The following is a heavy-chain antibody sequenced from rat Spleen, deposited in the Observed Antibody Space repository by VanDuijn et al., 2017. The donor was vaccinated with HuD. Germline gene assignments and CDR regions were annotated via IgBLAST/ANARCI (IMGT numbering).Heavy chain of an antibody. Sequence: EVQLVESDGGLVQPGRSLKLSCAASGFTFSDYYMAWVRQAPTKGLEWVATISFDGGRNFYRDSVKGRFTISRDHAKSTLYLQMDSLRSEDTATYYCARHGYDGSYYYWDYWGQGVMVTVSS. CDR3: ARHGYDGSYYYWDY. CDR2: ISFDGGRN. CDR1: GFTFSDYY. J-gene: IGHJ2*01. V-gene: IGHV5-29*01. D-gene: IGHD1-12*02.